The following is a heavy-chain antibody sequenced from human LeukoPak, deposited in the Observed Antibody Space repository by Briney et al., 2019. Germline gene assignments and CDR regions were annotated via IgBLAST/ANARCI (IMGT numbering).Heavy chain of an antibody. J-gene: IGHJ4*02. CDR1: GFTFSSYA. CDR2: ISGSGGST. Sequence: PGGSLRLSCAASGFTFSSYAMSWVRQAPGKGLEWVSAISGSGGSTYYADSVKGLFTISRDNSKNTLYLQMNSLRAEDTAVYYCAKYCSGGSCYDNYYFDYWGQGTLVTVSS. CDR3: AKYCSGGSCYDNYYFDY. V-gene: IGHV3-23*01. D-gene: IGHD2-15*01.